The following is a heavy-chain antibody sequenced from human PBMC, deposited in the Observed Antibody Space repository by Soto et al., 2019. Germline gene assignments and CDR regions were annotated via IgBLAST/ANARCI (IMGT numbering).Heavy chain of an antibody. CDR1: GGTFSSYA. V-gene: IGHV1-69*12. CDR3: ATRSRVDTAMVSNAFDI. J-gene: IGHJ3*02. CDR2: IIPIFGTA. Sequence: QVQLVQSGAEVKKPGSSVKVSCKASGGTFSSYAISWVRQAPGQGLEWMGGIIPIFGTANYAQKFQGRVTITADESTSTAYMELSSLRSEDTAVYYCATRSRVDTAMVSNAFDIWGQGTMVTVSS. D-gene: IGHD5-18*01.